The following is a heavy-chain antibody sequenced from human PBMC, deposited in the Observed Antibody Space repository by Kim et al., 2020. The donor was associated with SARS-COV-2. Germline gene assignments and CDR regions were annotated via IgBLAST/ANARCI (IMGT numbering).Heavy chain of an antibody. CDR2: IITLLNTP. CDR3: ASSMTNYDILSGYLDV. J-gene: IGHJ6*02. D-gene: IGHD3-9*01. V-gene: IGHV1-69*13. CDR1: GGTFSNHA. Sequence: SVKVSCKASGGTFSNHAINWVRQAPGQGLEWMGGIITLLNTPDYAQKFQGRVTITADESTSTAYMEMSRLTSEDTAVYYCASSMTNYDILSGYLDVWGQGTSVTVSS.